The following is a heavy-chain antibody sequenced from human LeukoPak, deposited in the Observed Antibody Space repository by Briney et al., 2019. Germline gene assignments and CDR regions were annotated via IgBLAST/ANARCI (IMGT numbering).Heavy chain of an antibody. CDR2: ISSSSSYI. Sequence: KSGGSLRLSCAASGFTFSSYSMNWVRQAPGKGLEWVSSISSSSSYIYYADSVKGRFTISRDNAKNSLYLQMNSLRAEDTAVYYCAKDRDYYASGSPPGAYFDYWGQGTLVTVSS. V-gene: IGHV3-21*01. CDR1: GFTFSSYS. J-gene: IGHJ4*02. D-gene: IGHD3-10*01. CDR3: AKDRDYYASGSPPGAYFDY.